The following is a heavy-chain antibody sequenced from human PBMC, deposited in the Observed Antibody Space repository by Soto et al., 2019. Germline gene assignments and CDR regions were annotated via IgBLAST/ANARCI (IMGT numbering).Heavy chain of an antibody. Sequence: LSLTCTVSGGSISSYYWSWIRQTAGKGLEWIGRIYTSGSTNYNPSLKSRVTMSVDTSKNQFSLKLSSVTAADTAVYYCARDEMIVVGSHCYYYRMDVWGQGTTVTVSS. J-gene: IGHJ6*02. CDR2: IYTSGST. CDR3: ARDEMIVVGSHCYYYRMDV. D-gene: IGHD3-22*01. CDR1: GGSISSYY. V-gene: IGHV4-4*07.